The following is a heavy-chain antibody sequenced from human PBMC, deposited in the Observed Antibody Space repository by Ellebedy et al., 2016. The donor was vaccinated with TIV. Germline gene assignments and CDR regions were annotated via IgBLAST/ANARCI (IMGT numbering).Heavy chain of an antibody. V-gene: IGHV4-39*07. Sequence: MPSETLSLTCTVSGCSISNSDYYWNWIRQPPGKGLEWIGCIYYSGSAYYNPSLKSRVTVSVDTSKNQFSLNLSSVTAADTAVYYCARDPALPRGRFDTWGQGTLVTVSS. CDR2: IYYSGSA. CDR1: GCSISNSDYY. J-gene: IGHJ5*02. CDR3: ARDPALPRGRFDT.